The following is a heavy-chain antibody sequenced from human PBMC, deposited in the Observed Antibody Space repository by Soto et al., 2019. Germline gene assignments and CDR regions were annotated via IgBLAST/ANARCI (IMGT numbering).Heavy chain of an antibody. Sequence: GGSLRFSCSASGVTFSDSYMSWIRQAPGKGLEWISYITFSGNTVYYADSLKGRFTISRDNAKNSLYLQMNRLRAEDTAVYCCARVSWREKYGMDVWGQGTTVTVSS. J-gene: IGHJ6*02. CDR3: ARVSWREKYGMDV. V-gene: IGHV3-11*01. CDR1: GVTFSDSY. CDR2: ITFSGNTV.